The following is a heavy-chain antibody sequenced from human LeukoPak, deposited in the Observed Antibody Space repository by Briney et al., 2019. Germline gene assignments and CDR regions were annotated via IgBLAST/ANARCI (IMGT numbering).Heavy chain of an antibody. Sequence: SETLSLTCTVSGGSISSYYWSWIRQPPGKGLEWIGYIYYSGSTYYNPSLKSRVTISVDTSKNQFSLKLSSVTAADTAVYYCARPQYSNSISCYYNWFDPWGQGTLVTVSS. J-gene: IGHJ5*02. D-gene: IGHD2-2*01. CDR1: GGSISSYY. CDR2: IYYSGST. CDR3: ARPQYSNSISCYYNWFDP. V-gene: IGHV4-59*04.